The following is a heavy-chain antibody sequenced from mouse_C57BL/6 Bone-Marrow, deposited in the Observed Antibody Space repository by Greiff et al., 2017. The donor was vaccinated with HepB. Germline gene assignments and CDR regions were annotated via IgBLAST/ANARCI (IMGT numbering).Heavy chain of an antibody. V-gene: IGHV1-61*01. CDR1: GYTFTSYW. J-gene: IGHJ1*03. CDR3: ARGDGKSYWYFDV. CDR2: IYPSDSET. Sequence: QVQLKQPGAELVRPGSSVKLSCKASGYTFTSYWMDWVKQRPGQGLEWIGNIYPSDSETHYNQKFKDKATLTVDKSSSTAYMQLSSLTSEDSAVYYCARGDGKSYWYFDVWGTGTTVTVSS. D-gene: IGHD2-1*01.